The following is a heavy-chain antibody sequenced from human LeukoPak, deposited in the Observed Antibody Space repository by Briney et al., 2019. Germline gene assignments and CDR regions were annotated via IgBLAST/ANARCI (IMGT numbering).Heavy chain of an antibody. J-gene: IGHJ3*02. D-gene: IGHD3-9*01. CDR3: ARSYYDILTGHWDAFDI. V-gene: IGHV7-4-1*02. CDR1: GYTFTSYA. Sequence: ASVKVSCKASGYTFTSYAMNWVRQAPGQGLEWMGWINTNTGNPTYAQGFTGRFVFSLDTSVSTAYLQISSLKAEDTAVYYCARSYYDILTGHWDAFDIWGQGTMVTVSS. CDR2: INTNTGNP.